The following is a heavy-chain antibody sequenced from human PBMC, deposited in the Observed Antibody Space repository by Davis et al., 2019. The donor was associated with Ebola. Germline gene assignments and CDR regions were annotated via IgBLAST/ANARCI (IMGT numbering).Heavy chain of an antibody. V-gene: IGHV4-59*01. CDR2: FYYSGNT. D-gene: IGHD1-26*01. J-gene: IGHJ4*02. Sequence: PSETLSLTCAAYGGSFSGYYWSWIRQPPGKGLEWIGYFYYSGNTNYNPSLKSRVTISLDTSKNQFSLLLTSVTAADMAVYHCSRGEDGVGPGKYWGQGTLVTVSS. CDR1: GGSFSGYY. CDR3: SRGEDGVGPGKY.